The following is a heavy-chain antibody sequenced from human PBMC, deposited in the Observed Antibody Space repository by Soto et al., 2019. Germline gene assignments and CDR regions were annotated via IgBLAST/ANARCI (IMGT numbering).Heavy chain of an antibody. J-gene: IGHJ4*02. CDR2: IYYTGST. V-gene: IGHV4-59*01. CDR3: ARQRGNYFDY. D-gene: IGHD3-10*01. Sequence: SETLSLTCTVSGDSISTFYWSWIRQPPGKGLEWIGYIYYTGSTNYNPSLKSRVTMSVDTSKKQFSLKLTSVTAADTAVYYCARQRGNYFDYWGQGSLVTVPQ. CDR1: GDSISTFY.